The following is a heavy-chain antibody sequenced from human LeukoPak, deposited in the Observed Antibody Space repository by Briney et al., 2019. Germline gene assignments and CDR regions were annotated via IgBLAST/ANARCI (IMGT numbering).Heavy chain of an antibody. J-gene: IGHJ4*02. CDR1: GGSISSGSYY. CDR2: IYTSGST. V-gene: IGHV4-61*02. D-gene: IGHD3-10*01. Sequence: SETLSLTCTVSGGSISSGSYYWSWIRQPAGKGLEWIGRIYTSGSTNYNPSLKSRVTISVDTSKNQFSLKLSSVTAADTAVYYCARDPAYYGSGSYGYFDYWGQGTLVTVSS. CDR3: ARDPAYYGSGSYGYFDY.